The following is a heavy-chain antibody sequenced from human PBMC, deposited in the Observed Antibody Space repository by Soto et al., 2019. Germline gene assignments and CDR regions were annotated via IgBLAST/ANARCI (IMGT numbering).Heavy chain of an antibody. Sequence: VQLQESGPGLVMPSQTLSLTCTVSGDSISSGDYYWGWIRQHPGRGLEWIGYISYSGITYYNPSLKSRLTISLDTSKNQFSLELNSVTAADTAIYYCAIYHDFWSGHADAFHVWGQGTMVTVS. CDR1: GDSISSGDYY. J-gene: IGHJ3*01. CDR3: AIYHDFWSGHADAFHV. CDR2: ISYSGIT. D-gene: IGHD3-3*01. V-gene: IGHV4-31*03.